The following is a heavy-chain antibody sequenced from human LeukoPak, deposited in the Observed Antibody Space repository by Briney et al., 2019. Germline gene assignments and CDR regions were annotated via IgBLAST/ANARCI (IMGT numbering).Heavy chain of an antibody. D-gene: IGHD4-23*01. V-gene: IGHV3-48*01. CDR3: ARETVGIDH. CDR2: ISSSSSTI. Sequence: GGSLRLSCAASGFTFNNYGMIWVRQAPGKGLEWVSYISSSSSTITYADSVKGRFTISRDNAENSLYLQMNSLRAEDTAVYYCARETVGIDHWGQGTLVTVSS. CDR1: GFTFNNYG. J-gene: IGHJ4*02.